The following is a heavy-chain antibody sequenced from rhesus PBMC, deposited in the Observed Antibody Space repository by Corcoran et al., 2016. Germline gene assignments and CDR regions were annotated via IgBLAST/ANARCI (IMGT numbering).Heavy chain of an antibody. CDR3: TRAGYFEEYDY. Sequence: QVQLVQSGADVKKTGASVKLSCKASGYPFTSHYINWLSQAPGKVPEWMGWINPSNGNTGYAQKFHGRVTMTRDTSTTTVYMEVSSLRSEDTAVYYCTRAGYFEEYDYWGQGVLVTVSS. CDR2: INPSNGNT. D-gene: IGHD3-9*01. J-gene: IGHJ4*01. V-gene: IGHV1S9*01. CDR1: GYPFTSHY.